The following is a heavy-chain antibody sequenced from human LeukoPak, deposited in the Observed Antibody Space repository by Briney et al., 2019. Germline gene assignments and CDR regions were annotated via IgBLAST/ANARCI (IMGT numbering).Heavy chain of an antibody. CDR3: ARLRSYYDILTGYTYYFDY. CDR1: GGSISSSSYY. CDR2: IYYSGST. V-gene: IGHV4-39*01. Sequence: PSETLSLTCTVSGGSISSSSYYWGWLRQPPGQGLEWIVSIYYSGSTYYNPSLKSRVTISVDTSKNQFSLKLSSVTAADTAVYYCARLRSYYDILTGYTYYFDYWGQGTLVTVSS. J-gene: IGHJ4*02. D-gene: IGHD3-9*01.